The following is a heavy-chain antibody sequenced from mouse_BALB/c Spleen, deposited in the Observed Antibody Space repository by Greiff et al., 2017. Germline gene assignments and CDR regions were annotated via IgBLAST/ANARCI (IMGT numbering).Heavy chain of an antibody. J-gene: IGHJ4*01. CDR3: ARVIYGSHYYAMDY. CDR2: IWAGGST. D-gene: IGHD1-1*01. Sequence: QVQLKESGPGLVAPSQSLSITCTFSGFSLTSYGVHWVRQPPGKGLEWLGVIWAGGSTNYNSALMSRLSISKDNSKSQVFLKMNSLQTDDTAMYYCARVIYGSHYYAMDYWGQGTSVTVSS. V-gene: IGHV2-9*02. CDR1: GFSLTSYG.